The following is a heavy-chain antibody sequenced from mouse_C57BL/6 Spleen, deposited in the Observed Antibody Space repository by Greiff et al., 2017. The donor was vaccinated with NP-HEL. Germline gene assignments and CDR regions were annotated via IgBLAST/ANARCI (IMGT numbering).Heavy chain of an antibody. Sequence: EVQLQESGPGLVKPSQSLSLTCSVTGYSITSGYYWNWIRQFPGNKLEWMGYISYDGSNNYNPSLKNRISITRDTSKNQFFLKLNSVTTEDTATYYCARDELRNYFDYWGQGTTLTVSS. CDR3: ARDELRNYFDY. V-gene: IGHV3-6*01. D-gene: IGHD1-1*01. CDR2: ISYDGSN. CDR1: GYSITSGYY. J-gene: IGHJ2*01.